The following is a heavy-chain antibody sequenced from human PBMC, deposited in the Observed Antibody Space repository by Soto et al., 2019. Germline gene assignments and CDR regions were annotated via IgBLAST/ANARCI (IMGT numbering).Heavy chain of an antibody. V-gene: IGHV4-4*07. CDR1: GGSISSYY. CDR3: AREESGLFDY. J-gene: IGHJ4*02. CDR2: IYTSGST. Sequence: SETLSLTCTVSGGSISSYYWSWIRQPAGKGLEWIGRIYTSGSTYHNPSLKSRTSMSVDTSKKQFSLKLTSVTAADTAVYYCAREESGLFDYWGQGRLVTVSS. D-gene: IGHD5-12*01.